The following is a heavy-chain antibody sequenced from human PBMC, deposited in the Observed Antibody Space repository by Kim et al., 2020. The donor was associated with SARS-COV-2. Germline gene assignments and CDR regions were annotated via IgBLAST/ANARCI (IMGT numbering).Heavy chain of an antibody. V-gene: IGHV3-30*01. J-gene: IGHJ4*02. Sequence: VKGRFTISRDNSKTTLYLQMNSLRAEDTAVYYCARDFDPPRYGSGSYLDYWGQGTLVTVSS. CDR3: ARDFDPPRYGSGSYLDY. D-gene: IGHD3-10*01.